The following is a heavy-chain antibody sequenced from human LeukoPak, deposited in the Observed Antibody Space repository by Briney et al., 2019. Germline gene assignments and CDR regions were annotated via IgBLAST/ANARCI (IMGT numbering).Heavy chain of an antibody. CDR1: GGSISSSSYY. CDR3: ARSTRGFWSGYPSDYFDY. D-gene: IGHD3-3*01. J-gene: IGHJ4*02. V-gene: IGHV4-39*01. Sequence: SETLSLTCTVSGGSISSSSYYWGWIRQPPGKGLEWIGSIYYSGSTYYNPSLKSQVTISVDTSKNQFSLKLSSVTAADTAVYYCARSTRGFWSGYPSDYFDYWGQGTLVTVSS. CDR2: IYYSGST.